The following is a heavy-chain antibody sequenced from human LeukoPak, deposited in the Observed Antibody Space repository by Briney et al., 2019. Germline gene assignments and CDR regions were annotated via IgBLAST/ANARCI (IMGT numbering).Heavy chain of an antibody. Sequence: SETLSLTCTVSGVSISSGNYYWSWIRQPAGKGLEWIGRIHTSGTTIYNPSLQSRLTVSVDTSKNQFSLSLSSVTAADTAVYYCARVGPAAAGFDPWGQGTLVTVSS. CDR2: IHTSGTT. CDR3: ARVGPAAAGFDP. D-gene: IGHD2-2*01. J-gene: IGHJ5*02. CDR1: GVSISSGNYY. V-gene: IGHV4-61*02.